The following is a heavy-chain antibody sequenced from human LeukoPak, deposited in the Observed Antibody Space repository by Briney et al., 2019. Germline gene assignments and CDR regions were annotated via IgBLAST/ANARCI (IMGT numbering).Heavy chain of an antibody. V-gene: IGHV3-21*01. J-gene: IGHJ3*02. Sequence: GGSLRLSCSASGFTFSSYSMSWVRQAPGKGLEWVSSLSTDTTYMSYADSVKGRFSISRDNAKQSPYLQMNSLRAEDTAVYYCATSLLGATFDTWGQGTMVTVSS. CDR1: GFTFSSYS. CDR3: ATSLLGATFDT. D-gene: IGHD2-15*01. CDR2: LSTDTTYM.